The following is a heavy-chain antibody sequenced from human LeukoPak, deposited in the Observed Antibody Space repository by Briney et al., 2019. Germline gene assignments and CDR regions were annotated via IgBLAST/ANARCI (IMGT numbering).Heavy chain of an antibody. Sequence: GGSLRLSCAASGFGFSTSWMSWVRQAPGKGLEWVASIKQDGREKYYVDSVKGRFTISRDNAKNSVYLQMNSLRDGDTAVYYCTSLSNSYGMDVWGQGTTATVSS. CDR3: TSLSNSYGMDV. J-gene: IGHJ6*02. CDR2: IKQDGREK. D-gene: IGHD2/OR15-2a*01. V-gene: IGHV3-7*01. CDR1: GFGFSTSW.